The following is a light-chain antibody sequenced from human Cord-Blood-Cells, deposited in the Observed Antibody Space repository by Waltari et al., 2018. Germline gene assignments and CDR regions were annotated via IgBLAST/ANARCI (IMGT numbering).Light chain of an antibody. CDR1: QSVSSY. CDR2: DAS. CDR3: HQSSSLPIT. J-gene: IGKJ5*01. Sequence: EIVLTQSPATLSLSPGERATLSCRASQSVSSYLAWYQQKPGQAPRLLIYDASNRATGIPARFSGSGSGTDFTLTINSLEAEDAATYYCHQSSSLPITFGQGTRLEIK. V-gene: IGKV3-11*01.